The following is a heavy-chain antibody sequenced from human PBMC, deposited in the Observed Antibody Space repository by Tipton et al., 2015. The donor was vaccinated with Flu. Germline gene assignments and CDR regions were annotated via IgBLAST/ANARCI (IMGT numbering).Heavy chain of an antibody. J-gene: IGHJ5*02. D-gene: IGHD3-22*01. CDR2: MYYNGRS. CDR1: GASISSGTW. Sequence: TLSLTCAVSGASISSGTWWTWVRQPPGRGLEWIGEMYYNGRSNYNPSLKSRVTISVDGSKNHVSPSLTSVTAADTAVYYCARVSHDPTGYFYLGRWFDPWGQGTLVTVSS. CDR3: ARVSHDPTGYFYLGRWFDP. V-gene: IGHV4-4*02.